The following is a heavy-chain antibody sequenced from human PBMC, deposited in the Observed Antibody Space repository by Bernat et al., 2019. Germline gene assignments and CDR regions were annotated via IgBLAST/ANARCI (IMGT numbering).Heavy chain of an antibody. J-gene: IGHJ4*02. V-gene: IGHV3-23*01. CDR2: ISGSGAGT. D-gene: IGHD4-17*01. CDR3: AKKGSHGDYGDY. CDR1: GFTFSSYA. Sequence: EVQLLESGGGLVQPGGSLRLSCAASGFTFSSYAMTWVRQAPGKGLEWVSAISGSGAGTYYADSVKGRFTISRDNSKNTLYLQMNSLRAEDTAIYYCAKKGSHGDYGDYWGQGTLVTVSS.